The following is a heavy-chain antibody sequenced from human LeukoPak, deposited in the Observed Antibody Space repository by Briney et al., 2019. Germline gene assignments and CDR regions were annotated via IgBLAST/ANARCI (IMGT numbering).Heavy chain of an antibody. CDR1: GYSFTSYW. Sequence: GESLKFSCKGSGYSFTSYWIGWVRQMPGKGLEWMGIIYPGVSDTRYSPSFQGQVTISADKSISTAYLQWSSLKASDTAMYYCARAGAMVRGVIITLADYWGQGTLVTVSS. V-gene: IGHV5-51*01. CDR2: IYPGVSDT. J-gene: IGHJ4*02. CDR3: ARAGAMVRGVIITLADY. D-gene: IGHD3-10*01.